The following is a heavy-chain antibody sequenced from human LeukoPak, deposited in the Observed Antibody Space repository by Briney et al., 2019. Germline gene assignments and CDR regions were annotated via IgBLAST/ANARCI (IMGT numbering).Heavy chain of an antibody. CDR1: GGTFSSYS. CDR3: ARIYYDSSGYPYYFDY. V-gene: IGHV1-18*01. J-gene: IGHJ4*02. D-gene: IGHD3-22*01. Sequence: ASVKVSCKASGGTFSSYSISWVRQAPGQGLEWMGWISAYNGNTNYAQKLQGRVTMTTDTSTSTAYMELRSLRSDDTAVYYCARIYYDSSGYPYYFDYWGQGTLVTVSS. CDR2: ISAYNGNT.